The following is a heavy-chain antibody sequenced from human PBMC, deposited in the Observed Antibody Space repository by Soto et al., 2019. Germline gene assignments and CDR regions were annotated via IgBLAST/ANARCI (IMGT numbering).Heavy chain of an antibody. CDR2: INHSGST. V-gene: IGHV4-34*01. J-gene: IGHJ6*02. CDR1: GGSFSGYY. Sequence: SETLSLTCAVYGGSFSGYYWSWIRQPPGKWLEWIGEINHSGSTNYNPSLKSRVTISVDTSKNQFSLKLSSVTAADTAVYYCASLRGSYDYYGMDVWGQGXTVTVYS. D-gene: IGHD1-26*01. CDR3: ASLRGSYDYYGMDV.